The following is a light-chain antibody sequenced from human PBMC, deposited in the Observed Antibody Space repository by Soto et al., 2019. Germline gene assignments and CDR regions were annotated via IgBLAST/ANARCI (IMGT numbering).Light chain of an antibody. CDR2: GAS. CDR3: QQYNTWPWT. V-gene: IGKV3-15*01. Sequence: EIVMTQCPATLSVSPGERATLSCRASQSVSSDLAWYQQKPGRAPRLLIYGASTRATGIPARFSGSGSGTEFTLTLSSLHSEGFALYYCQQYNTWPWTFGQGTKVDIK. J-gene: IGKJ1*01. CDR1: QSVSSD.